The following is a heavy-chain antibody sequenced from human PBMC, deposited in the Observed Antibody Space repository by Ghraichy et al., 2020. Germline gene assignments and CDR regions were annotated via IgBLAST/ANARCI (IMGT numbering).Heavy chain of an antibody. CDR3: ARDRRGLGGGRFLTAFDI. Sequence: GGSLRLSCAASGFTFSSYEMNWVRQAPGKGLEWVSYISGSTIYYADSVKGRFTISRDNAKNSLYLQMNSLRAEDTAVYYCARDRRGLGGGRFLTAFDIWGQGTMVTVSS. V-gene: IGHV3-48*03. J-gene: IGHJ3*02. CDR2: ISGSTI. D-gene: IGHD3-10*01. CDR1: GFTFSSYE.